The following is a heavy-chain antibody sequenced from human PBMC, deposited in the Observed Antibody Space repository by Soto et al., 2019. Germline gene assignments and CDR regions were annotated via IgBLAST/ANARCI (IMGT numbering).Heavy chain of an antibody. Sequence: EVQLVESGGGLVQPGRSLRLSCAASGFTFDDYAMHWVRQAPGXGLEWVSGISWNSGSIGYADSVKGRFTISRDNAKNSLYLQMNSLRAEDTALYYCAXGXMVXSYYYGMDVWGQGTTVTVSS. CDR3: AXGXMVXSYYYGMDV. CDR2: ISWNSGSI. D-gene: IGHD3-16*01. V-gene: IGHV3-9*01. CDR1: GFTFDDYA. J-gene: IGHJ6*02.